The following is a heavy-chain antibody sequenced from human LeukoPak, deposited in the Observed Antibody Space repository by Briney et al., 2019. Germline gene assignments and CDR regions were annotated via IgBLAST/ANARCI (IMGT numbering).Heavy chain of an antibody. J-gene: IGHJ6*03. V-gene: IGHV1-8*01. CDR1: GYTFTSYD. Sequence: ASVKVSCKASGYTFTSYDINWVRQATGQGLEWMGWMNPNSGNTGYAQKFQGRVTMTRNTSISTAYMELSSLRSEDTAVYYCARRPVLRYYYYYYMDVWGKGTTVTVSS. CDR3: ARRPVLRYYYYYYMDV. CDR2: MNPNSGNT.